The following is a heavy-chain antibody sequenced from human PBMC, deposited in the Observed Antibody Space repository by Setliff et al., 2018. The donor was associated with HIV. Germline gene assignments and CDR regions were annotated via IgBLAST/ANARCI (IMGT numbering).Heavy chain of an antibody. D-gene: IGHD4-4*01. V-gene: IGHV3-30*15. CDR2: ISYDGSYI. Sequence: WGSLRLSCAASGLTGLTFSNYAMNWVRQAPGKGLEWVAFISYDGSYIYYADSMKGRFPISRDNSKNTLYLQMSSLRAEDTAVYYCARDHSNPVFYYYYYMDVWGKGTTVTVSS. CDR1: GLTGLTFSNYA. CDR3: ARDHSNPVFYYYYYMDV. J-gene: IGHJ6*03.